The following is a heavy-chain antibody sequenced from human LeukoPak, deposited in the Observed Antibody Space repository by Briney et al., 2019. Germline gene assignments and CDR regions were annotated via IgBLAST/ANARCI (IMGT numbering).Heavy chain of an antibody. CDR1: GYRFTSYW. D-gene: IGHD3-22*01. CDR2: IYPGDSDT. Sequence: GASLEISCKGSGYRFTSYWIGWVRQLPGKGLEWMGIIYPGDSDTRYSPSFQGQVTISADKSISTAYLQWSSLQASDTAMYYCAREIYYDSSGYYSGGDAFDIWGQGTMVTVSS. V-gene: IGHV5-51*01. J-gene: IGHJ3*02. CDR3: AREIYYDSSGYYSGGDAFDI.